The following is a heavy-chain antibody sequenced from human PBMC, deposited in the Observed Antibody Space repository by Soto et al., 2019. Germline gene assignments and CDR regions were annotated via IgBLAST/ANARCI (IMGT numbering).Heavy chain of an antibody. D-gene: IGHD2-2*01. CDR3: ARGSSTPPRTRNYYYYYMDV. V-gene: IGHV4-34*01. Sequence: VQLQQWGAGLLKPSETLSLTCAVYGGSFSGYYWSWIRQTPGKGLEWIGEINHSGGTNYNPSLKGRVTISVDTSKNQFSLKLSAVTAADTAVYYCARGSSTPPRTRNYYYYYMDVWGKGTTVTVSS. CDR1: GGSFSGYY. CDR2: INHSGGT. J-gene: IGHJ6*03.